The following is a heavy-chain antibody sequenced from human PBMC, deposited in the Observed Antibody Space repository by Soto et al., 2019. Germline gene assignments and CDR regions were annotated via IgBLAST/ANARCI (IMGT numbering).Heavy chain of an antibody. CDR3: EGGGTTVVKVLSAFDI. V-gene: IGHV5-10-1*01. D-gene: IGHD4-17*01. CDR2: IDPSDSYT. J-gene: IGHJ3*02. Sequence: GESLKISCTGSGYSFTRYWISWVRQMPGKGLEWMGRIDPSDSYTNYSPSFQGHVTISADKSISTAYLQWSSLKASDTAMYYREGGGTTVVKVLSAFDIWGQGTMVTV. CDR1: GYSFTRYW.